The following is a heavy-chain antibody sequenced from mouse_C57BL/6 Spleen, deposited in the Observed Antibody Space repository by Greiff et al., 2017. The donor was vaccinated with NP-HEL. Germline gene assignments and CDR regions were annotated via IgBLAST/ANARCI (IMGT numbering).Heavy chain of an antibody. J-gene: IGHJ2*01. V-gene: IGHV1-15*01. CDR1: GYTFSDYE. CDR2: IDPETGGT. D-gene: IGHD2-12*01. CDR3: TRIVPDYFDY. Sequence: QVQLQQSGAELVRPGASVTLSCKASGYTFSDYEMHWVKQTPVHGLEWIGAIDPETGGTAYNQKFKGKAILTADKSSSTAYMELRSLTSEDSAVYYCTRIVPDYFDYWGQGTTLTVSS.